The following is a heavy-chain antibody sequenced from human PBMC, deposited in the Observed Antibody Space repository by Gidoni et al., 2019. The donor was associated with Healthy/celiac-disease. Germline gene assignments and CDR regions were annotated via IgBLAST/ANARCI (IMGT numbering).Heavy chain of an antibody. J-gene: IGHJ3*02. D-gene: IGHD3-3*01. V-gene: IGHV3-7*01. CDR2: IKQDGSEK. CDR1: GFTFSSYW. CDR3: ARESAYDFWSGRGAFDI. Sequence: EVQLVESGGGLVQPGGSLRLSCAASGFTFSSYWMSWVRQAPGKGLEWVANIKQDGSEKYYVDSVKGRFTISRDNAKNSLYLQMNSLRAEDTAVYYCARESAYDFWSGRGAFDIWGKGTTHRLF.